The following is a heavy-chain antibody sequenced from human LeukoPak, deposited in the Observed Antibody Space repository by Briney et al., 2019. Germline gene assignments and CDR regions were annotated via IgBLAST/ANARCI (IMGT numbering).Heavy chain of an antibody. J-gene: IGHJ6*02. CDR2: ISRSGDST. CDR1: GFTSSNYA. Sequence: GESLTLSCAVYGFTSSNYAMSWVRQAPGKGLEWVSAISRSGDSTYYADSVKGRFTISKDNSKNTLNLQMNSLRAEDTAVYYCAKTVVAAGTNYYHGMDVWGQGTTVTVFS. CDR3: AKTVVAAGTNYYHGMDV. V-gene: IGHV3-23*01. D-gene: IGHD2-15*01.